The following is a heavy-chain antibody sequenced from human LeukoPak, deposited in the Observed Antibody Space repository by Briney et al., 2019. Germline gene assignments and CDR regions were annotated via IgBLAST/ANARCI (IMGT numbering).Heavy chain of an antibody. CDR2: INWNGGST. V-gene: IGHV3-20*04. Sequence: GGSLRLSCAAPGFTFDDYGISRVGQAPGKGLEVVSGINWNGGSTGYADSVKGRFTISRDNAKNSLYLQMNSLKTEDTALYYCAKDAGYSNGHSFDYWGQGTLVTVSS. J-gene: IGHJ4*02. D-gene: IGHD5-18*01. CDR3: AKDAGYSNGHSFDY. CDR1: GFTFDDYG.